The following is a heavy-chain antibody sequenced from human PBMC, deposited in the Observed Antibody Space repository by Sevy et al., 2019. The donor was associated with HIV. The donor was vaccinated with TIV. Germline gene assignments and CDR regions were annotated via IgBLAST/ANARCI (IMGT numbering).Heavy chain of an antibody. V-gene: IGHV3-7*04. CDR1: GFSLDSYW. CDR3: VRAIAAHGSF. CDR2: INQDGSVK. Sequence: GGSLRLSCAASGFSLDSYWMSWVRQAPGKGREGVANINQDGSVKYYVESVKGRFTISRDIARNLLYLQMNGLRADDTALYYCVRAIAAHGSFWGQGTLVTVSS. D-gene: IGHD6-13*01. J-gene: IGHJ4*02.